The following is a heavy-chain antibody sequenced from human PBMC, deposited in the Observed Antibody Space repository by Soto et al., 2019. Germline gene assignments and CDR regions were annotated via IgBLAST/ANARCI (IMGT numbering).Heavy chain of an antibody. Sequence: QVQLVQSGAELKKPGSSVKVSCEASGGSFIGYGFTWVRRAPGQGLGWMGRIIPIQGKANYALKFQDRVTITADRSTRTAYMELRSLRPEDTAVYYCAKSLLFVDHAYMDVWGKGTTVTVSS. CDR3: AKSLLFVDHAYMDV. CDR1: GGSFIGYG. J-gene: IGHJ6*03. D-gene: IGHD2-21*01. CDR2: IIPIQGKA. V-gene: IGHV1-69*02.